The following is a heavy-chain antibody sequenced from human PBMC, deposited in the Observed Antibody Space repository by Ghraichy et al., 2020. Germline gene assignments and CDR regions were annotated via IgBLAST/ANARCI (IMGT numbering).Heavy chain of an antibody. CDR1: GLMFGPNT. Sequence: GGSLRLSCVASGLMFGPNTMNWVRQAPGKGLEWVSSISSSTRYVYYADSVKGRVTISSETAQNSLYLQMNSLRVKDTAVYYCSSGGGAGTPVLYHMDVWGLGTTVTVAS. D-gene: IGHD3-16*01. CDR3: SSGGGAGTPVLYHMDV. J-gene: IGHJ6*02. V-gene: IGHV3-21*01. CDR2: ISSSTRYV.